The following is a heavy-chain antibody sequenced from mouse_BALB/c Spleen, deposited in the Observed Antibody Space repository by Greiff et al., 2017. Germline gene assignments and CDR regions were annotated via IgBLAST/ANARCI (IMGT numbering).Heavy chain of an antibody. CDR3: ARSEGNYVLAY. V-gene: IGHV1-62-2*01. Sequence: QVQLKQSGAELVKPGASVKLSCKASGYTFTEYIIHWVKQRSGQGLEWIGCFCPGSGSTRYNQKFKGKATMTVDKSSSTAYMELARLTSEDSAIYYCARSEGNYVLAYWGQGTLVTVSA. CDR2: FCPGSGST. J-gene: IGHJ3*01. CDR1: GYTFTEYI. D-gene: IGHD2-1*01.